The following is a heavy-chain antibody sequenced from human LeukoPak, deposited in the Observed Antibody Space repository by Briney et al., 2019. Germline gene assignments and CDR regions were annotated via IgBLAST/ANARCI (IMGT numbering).Heavy chain of an antibody. CDR3: AREPAGYGVFDY. CDR1: GGSISSSSYY. D-gene: IGHD2-15*01. CDR2: IYYSGST. V-gene: IGHV4-39*07. Sequence: ETLSLTCTVSGGSISSSSYYWGWIRQPPGKGLEWIGSIYYSGSTYYNPSLKSRVTISVDTSKNQFSLKLSSVTAADTAVYYCAREPAGYGVFDYWGQGTLVTVSS. J-gene: IGHJ4*02.